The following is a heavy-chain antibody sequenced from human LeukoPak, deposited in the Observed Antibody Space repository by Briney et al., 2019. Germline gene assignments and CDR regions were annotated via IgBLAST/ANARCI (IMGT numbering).Heavy chain of an antibody. D-gene: IGHD6-13*01. CDR2: ISAYNGNT. J-gene: IGHJ4*02. CDR3: ARGIHSSSWWWVFPETFDY. CDR1: GYTFTSYG. Sequence: ASVKVSCKASGYTFTSYGISWVRQAPGQGLEWMGWISAYNGNTNYAQKLQGRVTMTTDTSTSPAYMELRSLRSDDTAVYYCARGIHSSSWWWVFPETFDYWGKGTLVTVSS. V-gene: IGHV1-18*01.